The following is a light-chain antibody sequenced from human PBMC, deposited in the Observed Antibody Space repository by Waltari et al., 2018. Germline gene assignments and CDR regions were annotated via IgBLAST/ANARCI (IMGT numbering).Light chain of an antibody. V-gene: IGLV1-40*01. Sequence: QSILTQPTSVSGAPGQRVTISCTGSSSTIGAGHDVHWYQAFPGTAPKLLIYGNNNRPSGVPDRFSGSKSGSSASLAINGLQAEDEADYYCQSFDSNDRGGVVFGGGTKVTVL. CDR1: SSTIGAGHD. CDR2: GNN. J-gene: IGLJ3*02. CDR3: QSFDSNDRGGVV.